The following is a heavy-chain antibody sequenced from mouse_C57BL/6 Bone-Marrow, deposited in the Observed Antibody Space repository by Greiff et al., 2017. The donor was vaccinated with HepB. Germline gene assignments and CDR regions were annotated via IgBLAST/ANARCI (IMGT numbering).Heavy chain of an antibody. Sequence: VQLQQPGAELVKPGASVKLSCKASGYTFTSYWMHWVKQRPGRGLEWIGRIDPNSGGTKYNEKFKSKATLTVDKTSSTAYMQLSSLTSEDSAVYYCARSTVVAYPYYYAMDYWGQGTSVTVSS. V-gene: IGHV1-72*01. CDR2: IDPNSGGT. J-gene: IGHJ4*01. D-gene: IGHD1-1*01. CDR3: ARSTVVAYPYYYAMDY. CDR1: GYTFTSYW.